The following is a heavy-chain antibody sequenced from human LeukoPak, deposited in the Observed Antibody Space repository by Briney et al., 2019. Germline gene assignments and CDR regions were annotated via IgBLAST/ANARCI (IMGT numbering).Heavy chain of an antibody. CDR3: ARSGGSGFDP. V-gene: IGHV4-38-2*02. CDR1: GYSISSGYY. CDR2: IYHSGST. D-gene: IGHD1-26*01. Sequence: PSETLSLTCTVSGYSISSGYYWGWIRQPPGKGLEWIGSIYHSGSTYYNPSLKSRVTISVDTSKNQFSLKLSSVTAADTAVYYCARSGGSGFDPWGQGTLVTVSS. J-gene: IGHJ5*02.